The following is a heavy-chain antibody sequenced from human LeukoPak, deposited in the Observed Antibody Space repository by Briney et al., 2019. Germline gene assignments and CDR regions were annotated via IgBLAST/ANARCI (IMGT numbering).Heavy chain of an antibody. V-gene: IGHV3-23*01. Sequence: GGSLRLSCTASGFIFSDFAMSWVRQAPGKRLEWVSAICGPGTDTYYADSVKVRAPISRDNSKNTLYLQLNSLRVDDSAVYYCVKDARSYNSVWDPFDIWGHGTMVTVSS. CDR3: VKDARSYNSVWDPFDI. D-gene: IGHD5-24*01. CDR1: GFIFSDFA. CDR2: ICGPGTDT. J-gene: IGHJ3*02.